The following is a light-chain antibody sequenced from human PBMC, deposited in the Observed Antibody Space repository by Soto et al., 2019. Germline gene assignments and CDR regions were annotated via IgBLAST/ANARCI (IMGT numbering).Light chain of an antibody. J-gene: IGKJ1*01. V-gene: IGKV3-20*01. CDR3: QQYGSSPRT. CDR2: GAF. Sequence: IVFAQSPRTLPLSPGEKATLSCRASQSVSSSYLAWNQQKLGQAPRLLIYGAFSRATGIPDRFSGSWSGIDFTLTISRLEPEDFAVYYCQQYGSSPRTFGQGTKVDIK. CDR1: QSVSSSY.